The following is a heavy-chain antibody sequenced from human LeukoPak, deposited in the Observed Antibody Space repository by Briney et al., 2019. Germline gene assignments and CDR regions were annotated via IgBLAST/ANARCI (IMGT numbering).Heavy chain of an antibody. D-gene: IGHD3-10*02. J-gene: IGHJ6*04. CDR1: GFTFSNYA. V-gene: IGHV3-23*01. CDR3: AELGITMIGGV. CDR2: IRGSGGRT. Sequence: PGGSLRLSCAASGFTFSNYAMSWVRQAPGKGLEWVSGIRGSGGRTHHADSVKGRFTISRDNAKNSLYLQMNSLRAEDTAVYYCAELGITMIGGVWGKGTTVTISS.